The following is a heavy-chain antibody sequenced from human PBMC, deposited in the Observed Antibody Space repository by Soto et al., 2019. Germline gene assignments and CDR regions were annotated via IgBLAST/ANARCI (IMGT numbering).Heavy chain of an antibody. V-gene: IGHV4-4*02. J-gene: IGHJ1*01. CDR2: IYHSGST. Sequence: QVQLQDSGPGLVKPSGTLSLTCAVSGVSISTANWWSWVRQPPGKGLEWIGEIYHSGSTNYNPSLKSRVAISLDKSKNQFSLKLSSVTAADTAVYYCARGGSSSWLRLFHPWGQGTLVTVSS. D-gene: IGHD6-13*01. CDR1: GVSISTANW. CDR3: ARGGSSSWLRLFHP.